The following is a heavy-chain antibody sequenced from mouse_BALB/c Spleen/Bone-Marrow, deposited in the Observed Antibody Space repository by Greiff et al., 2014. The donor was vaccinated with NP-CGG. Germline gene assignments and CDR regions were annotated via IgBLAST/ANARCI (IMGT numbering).Heavy chain of an antibody. V-gene: IGHV14-3*02. D-gene: IGHD1-1*01. J-gene: IGHJ3*01. CDR3: APYYYGSSSFAY. CDR1: GFNIKDTY. CDR2: IDPANGNT. Sequence: EVKLMESGAELVKPGASVKLSCTASGFNIKDTYMHWVKQRPEQGLEWIGRIDPANGNTKYDPKFQGKATITADTSSNTAYLQLSSLTPEDTAVYYCAPYYYGSSSFAYWGQGTLVTVSA.